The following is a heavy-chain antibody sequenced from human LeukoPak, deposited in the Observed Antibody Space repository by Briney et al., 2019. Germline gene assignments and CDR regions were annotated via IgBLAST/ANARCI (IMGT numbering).Heavy chain of an antibody. D-gene: IGHD2-15*01. CDR1: GFTFSNYG. V-gene: IGHV3-33*01. CDR3: ARDSRAYGSGATIDY. Sequence: GGSLRLSCAASGFTFSNYGMHWVRQAPGKGLEWMTTIWYDGNNKYYADSVKGRFAISRDNPKNTLYVQMSSLRVEDTAVYYCARDSRAYGSGATIDYWGQGTLVTVSS. J-gene: IGHJ4*02. CDR2: IWYDGNNK.